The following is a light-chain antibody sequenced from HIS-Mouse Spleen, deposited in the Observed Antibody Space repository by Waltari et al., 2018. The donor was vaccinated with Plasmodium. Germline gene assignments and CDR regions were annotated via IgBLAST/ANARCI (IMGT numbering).Light chain of an antibody. V-gene: IGLV3-19*01. Sequence: SSELTQDPAVSVALGQTVRITCQGDSLRSSYSSWYQQKPGQAPVLVIYGKNNRPSGIPDRFSGSSSGNTASLTITGAQAEDEADYYCNSRDSSGNLIVVFGGGTKLTVL. CDR3: NSRDSSGNLIVV. CDR2: GKN. CDR1: SLRSSY. J-gene: IGLJ2*01.